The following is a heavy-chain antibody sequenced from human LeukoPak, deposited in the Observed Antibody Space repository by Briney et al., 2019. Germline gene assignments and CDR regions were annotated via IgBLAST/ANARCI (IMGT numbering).Heavy chain of an antibody. CDR2: INEDGSEK. J-gene: IGHJ4*02. V-gene: IGHV3-7*03. D-gene: IGHD6-13*01. Sequence: GGSLRLSCAASGFTLTRYWMSWVRQAPGKGPEWVANINEDGSEKYYLDSVRGRFTFSRDNARNSLYLQMNSLRVEDAAVYFCARVEAAGFDYWGQGALVTVSS. CDR1: GFTLTRYW. CDR3: ARVEAAGFDY.